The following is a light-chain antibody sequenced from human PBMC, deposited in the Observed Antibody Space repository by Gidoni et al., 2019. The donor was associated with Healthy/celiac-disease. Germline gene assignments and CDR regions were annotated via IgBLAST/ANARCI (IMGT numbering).Light chain of an antibody. CDR2: AAS. J-gene: IGKJ1*01. V-gene: IGKV1-39*01. CDR3: QQSYSTLWT. Sequence: DIQMSQSPASLSASVGDRVTITCRASQSISSYLHWYQQKPGKAPKLLIYAASSLQSGVPSRFSGSGSGTDFTLTISSLQPEDFAAYYCQQSYSTLWTFGQGTKVEIK. CDR1: QSISSY.